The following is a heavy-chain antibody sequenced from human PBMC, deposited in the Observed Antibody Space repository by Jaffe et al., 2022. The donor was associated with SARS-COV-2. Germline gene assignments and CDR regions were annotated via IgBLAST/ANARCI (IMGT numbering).Heavy chain of an antibody. CDR2: TRNKANSYTT. V-gene: IGHV3-72*01. J-gene: IGHJ4*02. D-gene: IGHD3-22*01. Sequence: EVQLVESGGGLVQPGGSLRLSCAASGFTFSDHYMDWVRQAPGKGLEWVGRTRNKANSYTTEYAASVKGRSIISRDDSKNSLYLQMSSLKTEDTAVYYCARTSYFYDSTGYYSAIPYYFDYWGQGTLVTVSS. CDR3: ARTSYFYDSTGYYSAIPYYFDY. CDR1: GFTFSDHY.